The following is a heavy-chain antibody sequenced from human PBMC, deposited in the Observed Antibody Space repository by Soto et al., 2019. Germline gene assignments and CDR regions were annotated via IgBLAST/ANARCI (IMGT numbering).Heavy chain of an antibody. J-gene: IGHJ6*02. CDR2: FIPVVAMA. V-gene: IGHV1-69*04. Sequence: QVQLVQSGSEVRKPGSSVKVSCKTSGGPLSSFAISWVRQAPGQGLEWVGTFIPVVAMAKYGQNFQGRATITADQATNTMFMELSSLRFEDTAIYYCASGLDNYFYYGMDVWGQGTTVTVSS. CDR1: GGPLSSFA. CDR3: ASGLDNYFYYGMDV.